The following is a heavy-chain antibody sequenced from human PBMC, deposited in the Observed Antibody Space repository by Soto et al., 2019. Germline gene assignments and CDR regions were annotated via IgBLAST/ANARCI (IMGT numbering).Heavy chain of an antibody. D-gene: IGHD6-13*01. CDR2: IWYDGSRR. J-gene: IGHJ4*02. CDR3: AREGIASAGYFAY. V-gene: IGHV3-33*01. Sequence: APGKGLEGRAVIWYDGSRRYYADSVKGRFTISRDNSNNTLNLQMNSLRAEDTAVYYCAREGIASAGYFAYGGQGTLVTVSS.